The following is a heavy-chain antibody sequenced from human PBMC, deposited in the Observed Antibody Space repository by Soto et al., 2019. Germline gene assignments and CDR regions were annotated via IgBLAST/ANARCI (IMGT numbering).Heavy chain of an antibody. CDR3: ACTWGLAYYYYYYGMDV. CDR1: GGSISSSSYY. V-gene: IGHV4-39*01. D-gene: IGHD7-27*01. CDR2: IYYSGST. Sequence: SGSLSLTWTVSGGSISSSSYYWGWIRQPPGKGLEWIGSIYYSGSTYYNPSLKRRVTISVDTSKNQFSLKLSCVTAADTAVDYSACTWGLAYYYYYYGMDVWGQGTTVTVSS. J-gene: IGHJ6*02.